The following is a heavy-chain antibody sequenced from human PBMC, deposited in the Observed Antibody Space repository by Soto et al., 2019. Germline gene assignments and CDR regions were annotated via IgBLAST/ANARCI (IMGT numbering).Heavy chain of an antibody. V-gene: IGHV3-23*01. J-gene: IGHJ4*02. CDR3: AKDQASGQGSFDS. CDR2: ITATGDRT. D-gene: IGHD3-10*01. CDR1: GFRFSSYS. Sequence: GGSLRLSCADSGFRFSSYSMSWVRQTPGKGLEWVAAITATGDRTYYADSVKGRFTISRDNSKNTLFLQMNSLRADDTAVYYCAKDQASGQGSFDSWGQGTLVTVSS.